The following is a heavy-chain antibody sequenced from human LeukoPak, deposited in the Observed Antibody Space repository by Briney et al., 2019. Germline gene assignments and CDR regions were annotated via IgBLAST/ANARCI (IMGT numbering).Heavy chain of an antibody. D-gene: IGHD7-27*01. CDR2: ISSSGTNI. CDR1: GFTFSDYC. V-gene: IGHV3-11*01. CDR3: ARVAWGPTAYYFDD. Sequence: GGSLRLSCAASGFTFSDYCMSWIRQAPGKGLEWVSHISSSGTNIYYADSVKGRFTISRDDAKNSLYLEMNSLRAEDTAVFYCARVAWGPTAYYFDDWGQGTLVTVSS. J-gene: IGHJ4*02.